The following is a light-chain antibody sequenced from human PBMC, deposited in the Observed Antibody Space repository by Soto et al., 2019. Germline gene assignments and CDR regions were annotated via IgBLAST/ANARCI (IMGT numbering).Light chain of an antibody. J-gene: IGLJ1*01. Sequence: QSALSQPASVSGSPGQTITISCTGTSTDVGGYNAVSWYQHHPCKAPKLIIYEVTHRPSGVSDRFSASKSGNTASLTISGLQAEDEADYYCNSFRVSHLYVFGTGTKVHRP. CDR2: EVT. CDR1: STDVGGYNA. CDR3: NSFRVSHLYV. V-gene: IGLV2-14*01.